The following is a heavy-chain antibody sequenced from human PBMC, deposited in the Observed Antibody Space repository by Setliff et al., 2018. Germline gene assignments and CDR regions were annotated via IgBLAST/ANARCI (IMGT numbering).Heavy chain of an antibody. D-gene: IGHD2-15*01. CDR2: INHGGST. CDR1: GGSSSGYY. Sequence: PSETLSLTCAVYGGSSSGYYWSWIRQPPGKGLEWIGEINHGGSTNYNPSLKSRVTISVDTSKNQFSLKLSSVTAADTAVYYCANLQPGYCGGGTCPLIDYWGQGTLVTVSS. CDR3: ANLQPGYCGGGTCPLIDY. V-gene: IGHV4-34*01. J-gene: IGHJ4*02.